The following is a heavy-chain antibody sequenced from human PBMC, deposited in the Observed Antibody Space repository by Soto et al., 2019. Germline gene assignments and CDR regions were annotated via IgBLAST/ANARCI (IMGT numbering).Heavy chain of an antibody. V-gene: IGHV1-18*01. CDR2: ISAYNGNT. CDR3: ARALGIAAAGNFDY. CDR1: GYTFTSYG. J-gene: IGHJ4*02. Sequence: AASVEVSCKDSGYTFTSYGLSWVRQAPGQGLEWMGWISAYNGNTNYAQKLQGRVTMTTDTSTSTAYMELRSLRSDDTAVYYCARALGIAAAGNFDYWGQGTLVPGSS. D-gene: IGHD6-13*01.